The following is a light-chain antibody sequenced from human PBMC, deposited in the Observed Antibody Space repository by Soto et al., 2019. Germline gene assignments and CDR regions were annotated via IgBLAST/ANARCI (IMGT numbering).Light chain of an antibody. CDR3: SSYVSSRTYV. Sequence: QAVVTQPPSVSGAPGQRVTISCTGSSSNIGAGYDVNWYQQVPGTAPKLLVYGRNNRPSGVPDRFSGSKSGTSASLAITGLQAEDEADYYCSSYVSSRTYVFGTGTKLTVL. CDR1: SSNIGAGYD. V-gene: IGLV1-40*01. CDR2: GRN. J-gene: IGLJ1*01.